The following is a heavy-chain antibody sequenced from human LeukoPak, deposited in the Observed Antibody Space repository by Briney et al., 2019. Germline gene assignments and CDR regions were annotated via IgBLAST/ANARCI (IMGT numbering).Heavy chain of an antibody. J-gene: IGHJ4*02. CDR2: ISYDGSNK. V-gene: IGHV3-30-3*01. CDR1: GFTFSNYA. D-gene: IGHD6-13*01. CDR3: ARSPAPTRSSWLYLDY. Sequence: SGGSLRLSCAASGFTFSNYAMHWVRQAPGKGLEWVAVISYDGSNKYYADSVKGRFTISRDDSKNTLNLQMNSLRAEDSAVYYCARSPAPTRSSWLYLDYWGQGTQVTVSS.